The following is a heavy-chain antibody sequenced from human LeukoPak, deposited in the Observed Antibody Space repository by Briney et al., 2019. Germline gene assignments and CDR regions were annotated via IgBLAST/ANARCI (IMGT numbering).Heavy chain of an antibody. CDR1: GYTFTSYY. D-gene: IGHD6-13*01. Sequence: ASVKVSCKASGYTFTSYYMHWVRQAPGQGLEWMGIINPSGGSTSYAQKLQRRVTMTRDTSTSPVYMELSSLRSEATAVYYCARDSRDRLNWFDPWGQGTLVTVSS. CDR3: ARDSRDRLNWFDP. CDR2: INPSGGST. V-gene: IGHV1-46*01. J-gene: IGHJ5*02.